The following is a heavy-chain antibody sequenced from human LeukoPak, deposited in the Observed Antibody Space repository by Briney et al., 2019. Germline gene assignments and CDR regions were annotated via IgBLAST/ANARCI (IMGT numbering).Heavy chain of an antibody. CDR1: GFTFSSNA. J-gene: IGHJ4*02. Sequence: GGSLRLSCAASGFTFSSNAMSWVRKPQGKGLEWFQAISGSGGSTYYADSVKGRFTISRDNSKNTLYLQMNSLRAEDTAVYYCAKIGPRIQLWTADYWGQGTLVTVSS. CDR3: AKIGPRIQLWTADY. V-gene: IGHV3-23*01. CDR2: ISGSGGST. D-gene: IGHD5-18*01.